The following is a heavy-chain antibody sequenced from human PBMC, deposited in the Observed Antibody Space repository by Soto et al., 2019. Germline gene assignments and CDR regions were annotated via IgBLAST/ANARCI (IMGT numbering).Heavy chain of an antibody. D-gene: IGHD5-12*01. CDR1: GYSFTSYW. CDR2: IYPGDSDT. Sequence: PGESLKISCKASGYSFTSYWIGWVRQMPGKGLDLMGIIYPGDSDTRXXPSFQGQXXISAYKSISTXDLQWXSLKASDNAMYYCATRRDGYISWCQGTLVTVSS. J-gene: IGHJ5*02. V-gene: IGHV5-51*01. CDR3: ATRRDGYIS.